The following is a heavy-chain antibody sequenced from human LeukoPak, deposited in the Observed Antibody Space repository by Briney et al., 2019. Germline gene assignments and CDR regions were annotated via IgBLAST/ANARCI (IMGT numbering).Heavy chain of an antibody. CDR1: GFTFSSYT. D-gene: IGHD3-9*01. Sequence: GGSLRLSCAASGFTFSSYTMNWVRQAPGKGLEWVSSISSSSSYIYYADSLKGRFTISRDNAKNSLYLQMNSLRAEDTGVYYCVRDYENLTGSKTRFHYWGQGTLVTVSS. J-gene: IGHJ4*02. CDR3: VRDYENLTGSKTRFHY. V-gene: IGHV3-21*01. CDR2: ISSSSSYI.